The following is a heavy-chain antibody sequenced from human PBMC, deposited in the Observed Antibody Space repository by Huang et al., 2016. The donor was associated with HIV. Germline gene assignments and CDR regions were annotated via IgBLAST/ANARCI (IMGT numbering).Heavy chain of an antibody. Sequence: QLQLQQSGPGLVKPSETLSLTCSVSGGSISSSGYYWEWVRQPPGKGLECVGSIFYTGTVYYNPSLKSRATISIDTSENRFSLNLTSVTAAATALYFCARHRTSSYIDSWGRGSLVTVSS. CDR1: GGSISSSGYY. CDR2: IFYTGTV. D-gene: IGHD3-10*01. V-gene: IGHV4-39*01. CDR3: ARHRTSSYIDS. J-gene: IGHJ4*02.